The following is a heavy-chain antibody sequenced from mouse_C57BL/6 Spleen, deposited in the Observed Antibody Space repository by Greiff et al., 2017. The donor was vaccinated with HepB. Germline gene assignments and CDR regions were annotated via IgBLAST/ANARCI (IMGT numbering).Heavy chain of an antibody. Sequence: VQLKESGPGLVAPSQSLSITCTVSGFSLTSYAISWVRQPPGKGLEWLGVIRTGGGTNYNSALKSRLSISKDNSKSQGVIKMNSLRTDDTARYYCAREPARGGRLYYYAMDYWGQGTSVTVSS. D-gene: IGHD1-1*01. V-gene: IGHV2-9-1*01. CDR1: GFSLTSYA. CDR3: AREPARGGRLYYYAMDY. CDR2: IRTGGGT. J-gene: IGHJ4*01.